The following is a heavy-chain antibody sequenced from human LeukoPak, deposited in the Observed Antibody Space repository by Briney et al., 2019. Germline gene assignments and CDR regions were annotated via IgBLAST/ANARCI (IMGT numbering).Heavy chain of an antibody. V-gene: IGHV3-53*01. CDR1: GFTFSSNY. J-gene: IGHJ5*02. CDR3: ARGLRDQRTGSNWFDP. CDR2: IYSGGST. Sequence: GGSLRLSCAASGFTFSSNYMSWVRRAPGKGLEWVAVIYSGGSTYYADYVKGRFTISRDNSKNTLYLQMNSLRAEDTAVYYCARGLRDQRTGSNWFDPWGQGTLVTVSS. D-gene: IGHD5/OR15-5a*01.